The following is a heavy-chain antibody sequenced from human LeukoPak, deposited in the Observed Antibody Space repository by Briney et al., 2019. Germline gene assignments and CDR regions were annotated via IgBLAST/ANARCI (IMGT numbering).Heavy chain of an antibody. CDR3: AKGTDYYGSGSYPISYYYYYGMDV. CDR2: ISGSGGST. J-gene: IGHJ6*02. V-gene: IGHV3-23*01. CDR1: GFTFSSNA. D-gene: IGHD3-10*01. Sequence: GGSLRLSCAASGFTFSSNAMSWVRQAPGKGLEWVSAISGSGGSTYYADSVKGRFTISRDNSKNTLYLQMNSLRAEDTAVYYCAKGTDYYGSGSYPISYYYYYGMDVWGQGTTVTVSS.